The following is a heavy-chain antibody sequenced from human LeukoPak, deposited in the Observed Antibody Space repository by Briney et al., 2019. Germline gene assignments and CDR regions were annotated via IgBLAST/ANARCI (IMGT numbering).Heavy chain of an antibody. CDR3: ARDIGLFEGYCSGGSCYGVDY. D-gene: IGHD2-15*01. J-gene: IGHJ4*02. Sequence: ASVKVSCKASGYTFTSYYMHWVRQAPGQGLEWMGIINPSGGSTSYAQKFQGRVTMTRDTSTSTVYMELSSLRSEDTAVYYCARDIGLFEGYCSGGSCYGVDYWGQGTLVTVSS. CDR2: INPSGGST. CDR1: GYTFTSYY. V-gene: IGHV1-46*01.